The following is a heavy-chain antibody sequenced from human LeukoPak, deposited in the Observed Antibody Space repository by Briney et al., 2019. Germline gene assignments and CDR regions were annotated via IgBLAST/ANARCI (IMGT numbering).Heavy chain of an antibody. V-gene: IGHV4-59*01. CDR3: ARNIAAAGKFDY. J-gene: IGHJ4*02. D-gene: IGHD6-13*01. CDR1: GGSISSYY. CDR2: IYYSGST. Sequence: PSETPSLTCTVSGGSISSYYWSWIRQPPGKGLEWIGYIYYSGSTNYNPSLKSRVTISVDTSKNQFSLKLSSVTAADTAVYYCARNIAAAGKFDYWGQGTLVTVSS.